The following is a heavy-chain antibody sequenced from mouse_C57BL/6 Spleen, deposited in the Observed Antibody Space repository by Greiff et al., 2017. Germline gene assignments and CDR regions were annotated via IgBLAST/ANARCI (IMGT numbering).Heavy chain of an antibody. D-gene: IGHD1-1*01. CDR1: GFSLTSYG. Sequence: VKLMESGPGLVQPSQSLSITCTASGFSLTSYGVHWVRQSPGKGLEWLGVIWNGGSTDYNAAFLSRLSISKDNSKSQVFFIMNSLQADDTAIYYYARGPITTGFMDYWGQGTSVTVSS. V-gene: IGHV2-2*01. J-gene: IGHJ4*01. CDR2: IWNGGST. CDR3: ARGPITTGFMDY.